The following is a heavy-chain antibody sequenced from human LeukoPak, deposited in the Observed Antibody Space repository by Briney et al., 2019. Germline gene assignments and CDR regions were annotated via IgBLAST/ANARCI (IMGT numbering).Heavy chain of an antibody. CDR1: GFTFNSYA. V-gene: IGHV3-23*01. Sequence: PGGSLRLSCVASGFTFNSYAMTWVRQAPGKGLEWVSIVSGSGDSTYYADSMKGRFTISRDNSKNTLFLQINSLRVDDTAVYYCARDRRSTGWPFDYWGQGTLVTVSS. D-gene: IGHD6-19*01. J-gene: IGHJ4*02. CDR2: VSGSGDST. CDR3: ARDRRSTGWPFDY.